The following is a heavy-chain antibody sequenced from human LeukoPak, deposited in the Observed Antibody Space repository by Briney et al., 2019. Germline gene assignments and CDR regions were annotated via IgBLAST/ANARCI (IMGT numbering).Heavy chain of an antibody. CDR2: IRGSGSTI. D-gene: IGHD6-13*01. J-gene: IGHJ5*02. Sequence: QPGGSLRLSCAASGFTFSTYSMNWVRQAPGKGLEWVSYIRGSGSTIYYADSVKGRFTISRDNAKNSLYLQMNSLRAEDTAVYYCARGIGIAAAGTGRFDPWGQGTLVTVSS. CDR3: ARGIGIAAAGTGRFDP. V-gene: IGHV3-48*01. CDR1: GFTFSTYS.